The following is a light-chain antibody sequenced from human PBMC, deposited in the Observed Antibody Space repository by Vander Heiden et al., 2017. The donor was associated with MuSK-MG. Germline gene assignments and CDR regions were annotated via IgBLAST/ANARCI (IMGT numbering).Light chain of an antibody. CDR3: SSSTTSNTVV. V-gene: IGLV2-14*03. Sequence: SALTQPASVSGSPGQSITISCIGTSSDIGGYRYVSWYQQHPGNVPKLLIFDVSARPPCVSNSFSGSNSGNTVFLSIFGLQPEDESYYYCSSSTTSNTVVFGGGTKVTVL. CDR2: DVS. CDR1: SSDIGGYRY. J-gene: IGLJ3*02.